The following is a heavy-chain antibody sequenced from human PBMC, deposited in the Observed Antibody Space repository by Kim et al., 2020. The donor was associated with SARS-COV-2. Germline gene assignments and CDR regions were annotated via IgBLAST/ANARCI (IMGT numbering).Heavy chain of an antibody. J-gene: IGHJ6*03. V-gene: IGHV4-39*01. Sequence: NPSLKSRVTISVDTSKNQFSLKLSSVTAADTAVYYCARRSNYYYYYYMDVWGKGTTVTVSS. CDR3: ARRSNYYYYYYMDV.